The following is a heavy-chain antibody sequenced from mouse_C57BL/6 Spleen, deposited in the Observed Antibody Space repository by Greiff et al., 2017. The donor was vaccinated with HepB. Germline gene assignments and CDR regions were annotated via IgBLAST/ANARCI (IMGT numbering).Heavy chain of an antibody. V-gene: IGHV5-6*01. Sequence: EVQLVESGGDLVKPGGSLKLSCAASGFTFSSYGMSWVRQTPDKRLEWVATISSGGSYTYYPDSVKGRFTISRDNAKNTLYRQMSSLKSEDTAMYYCARPASGTEFAYWGQGTLVTVSA. D-gene: IGHD4-1*01. CDR2: ISSGGSYT. CDR3: ARPASGTEFAY. CDR1: GFTFSSYG. J-gene: IGHJ3*01.